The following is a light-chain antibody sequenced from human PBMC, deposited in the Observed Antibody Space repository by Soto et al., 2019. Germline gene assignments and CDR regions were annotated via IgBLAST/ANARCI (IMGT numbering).Light chain of an antibody. CDR3: QQYNTWPFT. Sequence: EVVMTQSPATLSVSPGERATLSCRASQSVSSNLAWYQQKPGQAPRLLIYGASTRATGIPARFSGSGSGTEFPLTISSLQSEDFAVSYCQQYNTWPFTFGPGTKVDIK. CDR2: GAS. CDR1: QSVSSN. V-gene: IGKV3-15*01. J-gene: IGKJ3*01.